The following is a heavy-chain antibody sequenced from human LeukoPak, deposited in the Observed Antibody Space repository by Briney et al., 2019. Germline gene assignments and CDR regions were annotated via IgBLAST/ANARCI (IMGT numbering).Heavy chain of an antibody. CDR2: ISPDGGNQ. V-gene: IGHV3-30*04. CDR1: GFTFRNYP. J-gene: IGHJ4*02. CDR3: ARASGPFDY. Sequence: GKSLSLSCAASGFTFRNYPMHWVRQTPGKGLEWVAVISPDGGNQFYADAVKGRFIISRDTSKNMVFLHMNSLRPEDTAMYYCARASGPFDYWGQGTLVTVSS.